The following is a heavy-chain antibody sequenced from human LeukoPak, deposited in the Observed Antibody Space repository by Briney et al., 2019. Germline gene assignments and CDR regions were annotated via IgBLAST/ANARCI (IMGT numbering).Heavy chain of an antibody. CDR2: ISGSDGST. J-gene: IGHJ4*02. V-gene: IGHV3-23*01. Sequence: GGSLRLSCAASGFTFRIYAMSWVRQAPGKGLEWVSAISGSDGSTNYADSVKGRFSISRDNSKNTLYLHMKSLTAEDTAVYYCSKELYGWYYDYWGQGTLVTVSS. CDR1: GFTFRIYA. D-gene: IGHD6-19*01. CDR3: SKELYGWYYDY.